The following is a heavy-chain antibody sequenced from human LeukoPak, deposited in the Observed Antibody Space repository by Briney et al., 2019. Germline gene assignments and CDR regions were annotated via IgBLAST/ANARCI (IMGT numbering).Heavy chain of an antibody. CDR2: IYYSGST. D-gene: IGHD6-13*01. CDR1: GGSISSYY. V-gene: IGHV4-59*01. J-gene: IGHJ4*02. CDR3: ARADSSSWYYFDY. Sequence: PSETLSLTCTVSGGSISSYYWSWIRQPPGKGLEWIGYIYYSGSTNYNPSLKSRVTISLDTSKNQFSLKLSSVTAADTAVYYCARADSSSWYYFDYWGQGTLVTVSS.